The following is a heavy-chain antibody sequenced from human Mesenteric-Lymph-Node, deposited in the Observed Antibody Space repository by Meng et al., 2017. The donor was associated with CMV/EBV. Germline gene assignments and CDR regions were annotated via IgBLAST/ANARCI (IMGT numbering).Heavy chain of an antibody. Sequence: ASVKVSCKASGYTFTDYYMHWVRQAPGQGLEWMGIINPSGGSTSYAQKFQGRVTMIRDTSTSTVYMELSSLRSEDTAVYYCARESIAAYRLGVLDYWGQGTLVTVSS. CDR1: GYTFTDYY. V-gene: IGHV1-46*01. J-gene: IGHJ4*02. D-gene: IGHD6-6*01. CDR2: INPSGGST. CDR3: ARESIAAYRLGVLDY.